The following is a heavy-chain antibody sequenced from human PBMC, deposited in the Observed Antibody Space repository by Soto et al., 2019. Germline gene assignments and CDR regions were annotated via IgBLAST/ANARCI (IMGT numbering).Heavy chain of an antibody. CDR2: IYGGGTT. D-gene: IGHD6-19*01. J-gene: IGHJ4*02. V-gene: IGHV3-53*01. CDR1: GFTVSSKS. CDR3: VQATGWPGFDF. Sequence: EVQLVESGGGLIQPGGSLRLSCAASGFTVSSKSMTWVRQAPGKGLEWVSVIYGGGTTYYADSVKGRVTISRDNSKNTLYLQMNSLRAEATAVYYCVQATGWPGFDFWGQGTLVTVSS.